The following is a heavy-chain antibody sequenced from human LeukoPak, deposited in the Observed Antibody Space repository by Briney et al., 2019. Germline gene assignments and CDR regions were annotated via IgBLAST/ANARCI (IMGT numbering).Heavy chain of an antibody. Sequence: PSGTLSLTCAVSGGSISSSNWWSWVRQPPGKGLEWIGEIYHSGSTNYNPSLKSRVTISVDTSKNQFSLRLSSVTAADTAVYYCARYEAVAGVFDYWGQGTLVTASS. D-gene: IGHD6-19*01. CDR1: GGSISSSNW. V-gene: IGHV4-4*02. CDR2: IYHSGST. J-gene: IGHJ4*02. CDR3: ARYEAVAGVFDY.